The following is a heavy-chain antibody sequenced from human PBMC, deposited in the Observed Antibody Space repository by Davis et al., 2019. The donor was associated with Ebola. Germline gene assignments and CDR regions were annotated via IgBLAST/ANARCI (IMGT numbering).Heavy chain of an antibody. D-gene: IGHD2-2*01. CDR3: YAYPYYYYGMDV. CDR1: GGSLSSYY. J-gene: IGHJ6*02. Sequence: MPSETLSLTCTVSGGSLSSYYWSWIRQPPGKGLEWIGDIYYSGSTYYNPSLKSRVTISVDTSKNQFSLKLSSVTAADTTVYYSYAYPYYYYGMDVWGQGTTVTVSS. V-gene: IGHV4-59*04. CDR2: IYYSGST.